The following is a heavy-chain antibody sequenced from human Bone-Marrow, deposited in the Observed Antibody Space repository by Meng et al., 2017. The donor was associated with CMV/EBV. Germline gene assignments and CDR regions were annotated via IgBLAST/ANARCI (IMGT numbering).Heavy chain of an antibody. CDR3: GRLKRTISGVAVTSPFYYYHIDV. CDR2: IYYNGST. V-gene: IGHV4-61*08. CDR1: GGSISSGDYY. D-gene: IGHD3-3*01. Sequence: SETLSLTCTVSGGSISSGDYYWSWIRQPPGKGLEWIGYIYYNGSTNYNPSLKSRVTMSVDTSKNQFSLKVNSVTAADTAVYYCGRLKRTISGVAVTSPFYYYHIDVWGQGTTVTVSS. J-gene: IGHJ6*03.